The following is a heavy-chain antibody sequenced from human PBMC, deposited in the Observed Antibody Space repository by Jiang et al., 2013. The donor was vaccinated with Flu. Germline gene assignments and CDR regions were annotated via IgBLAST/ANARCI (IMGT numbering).Heavy chain of an antibody. CDR2: DSNT. Sequence: DSNTNYSPSFKGHVTISSDKSINTAYLQWSSLKASDTALYYCARSDGTFDPWGQGTLVTVSS. J-gene: IGHJ5*02. CDR3: ARSDGTFDP. V-gene: IGHV5-10-1*01.